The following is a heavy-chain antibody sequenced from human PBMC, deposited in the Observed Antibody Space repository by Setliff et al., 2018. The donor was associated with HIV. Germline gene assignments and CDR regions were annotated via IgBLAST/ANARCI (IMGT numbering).Heavy chain of an antibody. CDR3: ARPGSSSYYYAMDV. Sequence: SETLSLTCSFSGGPISSHYWSWIRQTPGKGLEWIGTVYNPERISYNPSLRSRVTISVDTSQNQFSLKLRSVTAADTGVYYCARPGSSSYYYAMDVWGLVTTVTVSS. J-gene: IGHJ6*02. D-gene: IGHD3-10*01. CDR1: GGPISSHY. V-gene: IGHV4-59*11. CDR2: VYNPERI.